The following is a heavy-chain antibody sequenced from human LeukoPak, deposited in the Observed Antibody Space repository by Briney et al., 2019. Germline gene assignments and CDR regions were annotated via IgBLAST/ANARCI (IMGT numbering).Heavy chain of an antibody. CDR3: AKAVWFGEFDYYFFGLDV. CDR2: ISGRGGDT. Sequence: PGGSLRLSCAAFGFTFSSYAMGWVRQAPGKGLEWVSAISGRGGDTYYADSVKGRFTFSRDNSKNTLYLQMNSLRPEDTALYYCAKAVWFGEFDYYFFGLDVWGQGTTVTVSS. CDR1: GFTFSSYA. D-gene: IGHD3-10*01. V-gene: IGHV3-23*01. J-gene: IGHJ6*02.